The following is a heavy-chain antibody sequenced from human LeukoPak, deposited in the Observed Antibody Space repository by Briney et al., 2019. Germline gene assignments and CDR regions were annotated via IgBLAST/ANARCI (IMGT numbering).Heavy chain of an antibody. Sequence: PGGSLRLSCAASGFSFSTCAMNWVRQAPGKGLEWVSAISGSGSNTYYADSVKGRFTISRDNSKNTLYLQMNSLRAEDTAVYYCAKTLRTSSWYRSPDYWGQGTLVTVSS. D-gene: IGHD6-13*01. J-gene: IGHJ4*02. CDR1: GFSFSTCA. CDR3: AKTLRTSSWYRSPDY. CDR2: ISGSGSNT. V-gene: IGHV3-23*01.